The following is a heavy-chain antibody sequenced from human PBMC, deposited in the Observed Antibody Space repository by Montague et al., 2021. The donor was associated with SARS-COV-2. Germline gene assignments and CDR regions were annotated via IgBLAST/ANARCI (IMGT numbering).Heavy chain of an antibody. J-gene: IGHJ4*02. Sequence: SETLSLTCTVSVGSISSSNCYWGWIRQPPGKALEWVGSIYYSGSTYYXXXLKSRVTMSVDTSENQFSLNLSSVTAADTAVYYCARDGSYSVRSGPYNLDDWGQGTLVTVSS. CDR3: ARDGSYSVRSGPYNLDD. D-gene: IGHD3-22*01. CDR2: IYYSGST. CDR1: VGSISSSNCY. V-gene: IGHV4-39*07.